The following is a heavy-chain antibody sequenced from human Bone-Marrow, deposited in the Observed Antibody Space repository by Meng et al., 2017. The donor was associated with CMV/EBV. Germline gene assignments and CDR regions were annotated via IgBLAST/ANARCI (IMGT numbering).Heavy chain of an antibody. CDR3: ARDAVVPAATKTNWFDP. Sequence: ASVKVSCKASAYTFIDYYMQWVRQAPGQGLEWMGWINPKSGATMYAQKFEGRVTMTRDTSSSTAYMELSSLTSDDTAVYYCARDAVVPAATKTNWFDPWGQGTLVTVSS. V-gene: IGHV1-2*02. J-gene: IGHJ5*02. CDR1: AYTFIDYY. CDR2: INPKSGAT. D-gene: IGHD2-2*01.